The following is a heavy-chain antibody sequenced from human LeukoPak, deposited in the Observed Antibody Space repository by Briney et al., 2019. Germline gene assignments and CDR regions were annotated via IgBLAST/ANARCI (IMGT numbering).Heavy chain of an antibody. V-gene: IGHV3-23*01. D-gene: IGHD3-3*01. CDR1: GFTLSSYA. CDR3: AKDQGYYDFWSGFDY. J-gene: IGHJ4*02. Sequence: PGGSLRLSCAASGFTLSSYAMSWVRQAPGKGLEWVSAISGSGGSTYYADSVKGRFTISRDNSKNTLYLQMNSLRAEDTAVYYCAKDQGYYDFWSGFDYWGQGTLVTVSS. CDR2: ISGSGGST.